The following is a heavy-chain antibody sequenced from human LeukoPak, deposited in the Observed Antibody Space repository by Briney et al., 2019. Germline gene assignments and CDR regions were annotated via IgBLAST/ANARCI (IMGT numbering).Heavy chain of an antibody. V-gene: IGHV4-34*01. CDR2: INHTGST. CDR1: VGPFSVYY. CDR3: ARLRCSGGDCYPNWFDP. J-gene: IGHJ5*02. Sequence: SETLSLTCAVYVGPFSVYYWSWIRQSPGKGLEWIGEINHTGSTNYNPSLRSRISMSVDTSKNQFSLKLRSVTAADTAVYYCARLRCSGGDCYPNWFDPWGQGTLVSVSS. D-gene: IGHD2-21*02.